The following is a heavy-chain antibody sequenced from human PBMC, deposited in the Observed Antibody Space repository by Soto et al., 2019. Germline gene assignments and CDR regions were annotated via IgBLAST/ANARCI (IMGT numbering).Heavy chain of an antibody. CDR3: ARGGSVVVTKPLDY. D-gene: IGHD3-22*01. CDR1: GGSFSGYY. CDR2: INHSGST. J-gene: IGHJ4*02. V-gene: IGHV4-34*01. Sequence: SESLSLTCAVYGGSFSGYYWSWIRQPPGKGLEWIGEINHSGSTNYNPSLKSRVTISVDTSKNQFSLKLSSVTAADTAVYYCARGGSVVVTKPLDYWGQGTPVTVSS.